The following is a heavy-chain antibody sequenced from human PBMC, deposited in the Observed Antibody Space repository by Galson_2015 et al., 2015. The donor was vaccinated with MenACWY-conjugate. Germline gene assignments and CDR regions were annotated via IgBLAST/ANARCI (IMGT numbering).Heavy chain of an antibody. CDR1: GASISSHH. CDR3: TRLPTWGSSFGYFDY. D-gene: IGHD7-27*01. V-gene: IGHV4-59*08. CDR2: IRDTGSL. Sequence: SETLSLTCTVSGASISSHHWSWFQQPPGKGLEWIAYIRDTGSLKDNPSLKSRVTMSADKSNNRFSLRLISVTAADTAVYYCTRLPTWGSSFGYFDYWGQGILVAVSS. J-gene: IGHJ4*02.